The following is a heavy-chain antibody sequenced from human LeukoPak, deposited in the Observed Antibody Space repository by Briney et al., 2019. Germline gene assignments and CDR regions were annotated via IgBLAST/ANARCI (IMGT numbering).Heavy chain of an antibody. CDR1: GFTFSDAW. D-gene: IGHD1-26*01. CDR2: IKTRAEGETT. Sequence: GGSLRLSCVASGFTFSDAWLSWVSQAPGKGLEWIGRIKTRAEGETTDYVASVKGRFTISRDDSENMLYLQMNSLKTEDTAVYYCATSRVGYWGQGTLVTVSS. J-gene: IGHJ4*02. CDR3: ATSRVGY. V-gene: IGHV3-15*01.